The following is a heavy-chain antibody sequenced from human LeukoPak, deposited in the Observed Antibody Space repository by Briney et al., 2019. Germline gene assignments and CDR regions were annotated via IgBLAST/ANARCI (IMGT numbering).Heavy chain of an antibody. CDR2: ISSSGSTI. CDR3: ASQPYTAYQFSEN. V-gene: IGHV3-48*03. CDR1: GFIFSNYE. D-gene: IGHD2-2*02. J-gene: IGHJ4*02. Sequence: GGSLRLSCAASGFIFSNYEMNWVRQAPGKGLGWVSYISSSGSTIYYADSVKGRFTISRDNTQNSLSLQINSLRPEDTAVYYCASQPYTAYQFSENRGQGTLVSVSS.